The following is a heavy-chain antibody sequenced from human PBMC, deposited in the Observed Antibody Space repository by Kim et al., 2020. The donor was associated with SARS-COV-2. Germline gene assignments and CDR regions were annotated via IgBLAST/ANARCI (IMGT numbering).Heavy chain of an antibody. J-gene: IGHJ4*02. Sequence: NPSLRIRVTVSVDTSNNQFSLKLSSVTAADPAVYYCARGSYDSSGYYYGYWGQGTLVTVSS. V-gene: IGHV4-59*09. CDR3: ARGSYDSSGYYYGY. D-gene: IGHD3-22*01.